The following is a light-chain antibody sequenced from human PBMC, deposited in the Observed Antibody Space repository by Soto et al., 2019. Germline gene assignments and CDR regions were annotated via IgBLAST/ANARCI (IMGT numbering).Light chain of an antibody. CDR3: QQYKKWPPLT. Sequence: EIVMTQSPATLSVSPGETATLSCRASQSVAFHLAWYQQKPGQGPRLLIYGAFTRATGIPARFSGSGSGTEFTLTISSLPSEDFAVYYCQQYKKWPPLTFGGGTKVEIK. J-gene: IGKJ4*01. V-gene: IGKV3-15*01. CDR1: QSVAFH. CDR2: GAF.